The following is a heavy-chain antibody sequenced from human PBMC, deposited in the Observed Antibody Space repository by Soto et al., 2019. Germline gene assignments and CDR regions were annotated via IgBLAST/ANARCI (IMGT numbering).Heavy chain of an antibody. CDR1: GDTFNSYV. D-gene: IGHD5-18*01. Sequence: QVQLVQSGPEVKKPGSSVKVSCKASGDTFNSYVITWVRQAPGQGLEWLGGIITAFGTTSYAQNFQDRLTITADEAATTDLMELSSLTSDDTAMYYCTMSYGYTFGGSLDNWGQGTLVTVSS. J-gene: IGHJ4*02. CDR2: IITAFGTT. CDR3: TMSYGYTFGGSLDN. V-gene: IGHV1-69*01.